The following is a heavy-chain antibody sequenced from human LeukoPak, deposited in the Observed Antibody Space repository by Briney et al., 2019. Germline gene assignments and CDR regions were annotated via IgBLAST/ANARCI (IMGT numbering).Heavy chain of an antibody. CDR2: VSAYNGNT. CDR3: ARDLATVVTNYYYGMDV. Sequence: SVKVSCKASGYTFTSYGISWVRQAPGQGLEWMGWVSAYNGNTNYAQKLQGGVTMTTDTSTSTAYMELRSLRSDDTAVYYCARDLATVVTNYYYGMDVWGQGTTVTVSS. V-gene: IGHV1-18*01. CDR1: GYTFTSYG. D-gene: IGHD4-17*01. J-gene: IGHJ6*02.